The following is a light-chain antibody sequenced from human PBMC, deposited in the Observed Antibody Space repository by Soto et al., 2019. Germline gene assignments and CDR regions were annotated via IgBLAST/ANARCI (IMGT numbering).Light chain of an antibody. V-gene: IGKV1-27*01. CDR1: QGISNY. Sequence: DIQMTQSPSSLSASVGERVTITCRASQGISNYVAWYQQKPGKVPKLLIYAASTLQSGVPSRFSGSSSGTDFTLTISSLQPEDVATYYCQKYKSAPFAFGPGTKVDI. J-gene: IGKJ3*01. CDR2: AAS. CDR3: QKYKSAPFA.